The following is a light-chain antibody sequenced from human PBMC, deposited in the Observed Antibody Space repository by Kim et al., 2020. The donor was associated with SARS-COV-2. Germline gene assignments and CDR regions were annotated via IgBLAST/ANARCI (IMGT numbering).Light chain of an antibody. Sequence: SYELTQPPSVSVSPGQTASITCSGDKLGDKYACWYQQKPGQSPVLVIYEDRKRPTGIPARFSGSNSGNTATLTISGTQAMDEADYYCQAWDSTTYVFGTG. CDR3: QAWDSTTYV. CDR1: KLGDKY. V-gene: IGLV3-1*01. J-gene: IGLJ1*01. CDR2: EDR.